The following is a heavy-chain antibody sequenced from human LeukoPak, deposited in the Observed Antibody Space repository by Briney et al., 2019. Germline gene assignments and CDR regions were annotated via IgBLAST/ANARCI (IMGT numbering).Heavy chain of an antibody. J-gene: IGHJ5*02. Sequence: ASVKPSCEASGYTFTSYGINWVRQAPGQGLEWMAWISVYTNYTNYAQKFQDRVTMTTDTSTSTAYMELRSLRSDDTAVYYCARDPTPTMYGDNNWFDPWGQGTLVIVSS. CDR2: ISVYTNYT. V-gene: IGHV1-18*04. CDR3: ARDPTPTMYGDNNWFDP. D-gene: IGHD2-21*02. CDR1: GYTFTSYG.